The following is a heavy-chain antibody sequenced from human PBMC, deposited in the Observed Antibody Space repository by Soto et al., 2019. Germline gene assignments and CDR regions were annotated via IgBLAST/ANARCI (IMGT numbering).Heavy chain of an antibody. CDR2: IDYRGNI. Sequence: QLHLQESGPGLVEPSETLSLTCAVSVGSITSTSYYWGWIRQPPGEGLEWIGSIDYRGNIYYNSALKRRVTISVDTSKTQFSLTLNSVTAADSAVYHCARVAALVGAARYWYFALWGRCTRV. CDR1: VGSITSTSYY. V-gene: IGHV4-39*01. D-gene: IGHD2-15*01. CDR3: ARVAALVGAARYWYFAL. J-gene: IGHJ2*01.